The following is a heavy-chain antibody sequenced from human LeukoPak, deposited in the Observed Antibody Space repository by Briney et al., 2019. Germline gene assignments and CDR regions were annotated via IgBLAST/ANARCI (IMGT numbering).Heavy chain of an antibody. J-gene: IGHJ4*02. CDR3: ARRLAVAVPLDY. Sequence: GGSLRLSCAASGFTFSSYAMSWVRQAPGKGLEWVSAISGSGGSTYYADSVKGRFTISRDNSKNTLYLQMNSLRAEDTAIYYCARRLAVAVPLDYWGQGTLVTVSS. D-gene: IGHD6-19*01. CDR2: ISGSGGST. V-gene: IGHV3-23*01. CDR1: GFTFSSYA.